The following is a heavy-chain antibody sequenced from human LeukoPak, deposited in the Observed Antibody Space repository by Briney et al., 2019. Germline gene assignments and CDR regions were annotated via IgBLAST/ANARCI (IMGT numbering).Heavy chain of an antibody. CDR2: INGDVRRI. D-gene: IGHD3-10*01. CDR1: GFTFSTAW. Sequence: GGSLRLSCVASGFTFSTAWMRWARQTPGKGLVWVSHINGDVRRINYADDVKGRFTISRDNAKNTLYLQMNSLRVEDTAVYYCVRDLPRTSGPWGQGTLVTVSS. J-gene: IGHJ5*02. V-gene: IGHV3-74*01. CDR3: VRDLPRTSGP.